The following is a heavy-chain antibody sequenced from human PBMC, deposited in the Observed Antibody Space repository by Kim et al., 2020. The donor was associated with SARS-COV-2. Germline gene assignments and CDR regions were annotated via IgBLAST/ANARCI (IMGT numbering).Heavy chain of an antibody. V-gene: IGHV4-31*02. Sequence: SRVTISVDTSKNQFSLKLSSVTAADTAVYYCARDRGYYDSSGYKRDAFDIWGQGTMVTVSS. J-gene: IGHJ3*02. CDR3: ARDRGYYDSSGYKRDAFDI. D-gene: IGHD3-22*01.